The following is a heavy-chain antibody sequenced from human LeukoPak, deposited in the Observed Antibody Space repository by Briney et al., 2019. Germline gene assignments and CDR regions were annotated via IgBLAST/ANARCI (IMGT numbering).Heavy chain of an antibody. CDR1: GYTFINYG. V-gene: IGHV1-18*01. CDR3: ARVGSSHADSSSQEDYYYGMDV. J-gene: IGHJ6*01. CDR2: ITSYNGNT. D-gene: IGHD6-6*01. Sequence: ASVKVSCMASGYTFINYGISWLRPPPARGLDWMGCITSYNGNTNYAQKLQGRVTMTTDTSTSTAYMELRSLRSDDTAVYYCARVGSSHADSSSQEDYYYGMDVWGQGTTVTVSS.